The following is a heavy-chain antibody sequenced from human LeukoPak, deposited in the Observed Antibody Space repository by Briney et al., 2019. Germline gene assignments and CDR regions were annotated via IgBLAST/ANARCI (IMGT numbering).Heavy chain of an antibody. D-gene: IGHD1-26*01. CDR3: ARSYRTYYYYYMDV. Sequence: SETLSLTCTVSGGSISSYYWSWIRQPPGKGLEWIGYIYYSGSTNYNPSLKSRVTISVDTSKNQFSLKLSSVTAEDTAVYYCARSYRTYYYYYMDVWGKGTTVTISS. CDR1: GGSISSYY. V-gene: IGHV4-59*01. J-gene: IGHJ6*03. CDR2: IYYSGST.